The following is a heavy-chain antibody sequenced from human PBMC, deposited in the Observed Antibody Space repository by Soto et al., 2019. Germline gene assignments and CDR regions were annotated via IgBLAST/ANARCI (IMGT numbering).Heavy chain of an antibody. CDR2: IIPILGIA. Sequence: QVQLVQSGAEVKKPGSSVKVSCKASGGTFSSYTISWVRQAPGQGLEWMGRIIPILGIANYAQKFQGRVKITADKSTSTAYMELSSLRSEDTAVYYCAKGRSGWSYYFDYWGQGTLVTVSS. D-gene: IGHD6-19*01. CDR1: GGTFSSYT. V-gene: IGHV1-69*02. J-gene: IGHJ4*02. CDR3: AKGRSGWSYYFDY.